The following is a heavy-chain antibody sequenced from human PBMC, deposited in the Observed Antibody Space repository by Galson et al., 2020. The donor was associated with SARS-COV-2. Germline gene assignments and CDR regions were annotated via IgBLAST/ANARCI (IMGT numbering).Heavy chain of an antibody. CDR3: AGDYASYQSDFDY. CDR1: GFTFSSYV. CDR2: ISDDGSET. J-gene: IGHJ4*02. V-gene: IGHV3-30*03. D-gene: IGHD1-26*01. Sequence: GGSLRLSCATSGFTFSSYVMSWVRQAPGKGLECVAVISDDGSETSYAHSVRGRFTISRDNFENTLYLQMRTLRPDDTAVYYCAGDYASYQSDFDYWGQGTLVTVSS.